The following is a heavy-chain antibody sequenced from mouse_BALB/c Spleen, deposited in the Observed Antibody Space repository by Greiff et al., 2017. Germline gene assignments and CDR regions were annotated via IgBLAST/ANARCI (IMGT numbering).Heavy chain of an antibody. V-gene: IGHV1-80*01. CDR1: DYAFSSYW. Sequence: QVQLQQSGAELVRPGSSVKISCKASDYAFSSYWMNWVKQRPGQGLEWIGQIYPGDGDTNYNGKFKGKATLTADKSSSTAYMQLSSLTSEDSAVYFCARGGYFDYWGQGTTLTVSS. CDR2: IYPGDGDT. J-gene: IGHJ2*01. CDR3: ARGGYFDY.